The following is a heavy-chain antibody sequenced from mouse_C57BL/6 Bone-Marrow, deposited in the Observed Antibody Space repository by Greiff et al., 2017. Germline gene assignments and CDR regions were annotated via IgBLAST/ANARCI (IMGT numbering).Heavy chain of an antibody. Sequence: EVNVVESGEGLVKPGGSLKLSCAASGFTFSSYAMSWVRQTPEKRLEWVAYISSGGDYIYYADTVKGRFTISRDNAGNTLYLQMSSLKSEDTAMYYCTRAPNWYFDVWGTGTTVTVSS. CDR1: GFTFSSYA. CDR3: TRAPNWYFDV. CDR2: ISSGGDYI. J-gene: IGHJ1*03. V-gene: IGHV5-9-1*02.